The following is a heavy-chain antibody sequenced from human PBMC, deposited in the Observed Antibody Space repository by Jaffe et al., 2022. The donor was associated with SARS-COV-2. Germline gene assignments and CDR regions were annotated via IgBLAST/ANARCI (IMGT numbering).Heavy chain of an antibody. V-gene: IGHV3-23*01. CDR3: ANGRSQSGDFWSGYYSTIRFDF. D-gene: IGHD3-3*01. CDR2: ISGSSGST. J-gene: IGHJ4*02. CDR1: GLTFSTYA. Sequence: EVHLLESGGGLVQPGGSLRLSCAASGLTFSTYAMSWVRQAPGKGLEWVSAISGSSGSTYYTESVKGRFTIYRDNSKDTLYLQMNSLRAEDTAMYYCANGRSQSGDFWSGYYSTIRFDFWGQGTLVTVS.